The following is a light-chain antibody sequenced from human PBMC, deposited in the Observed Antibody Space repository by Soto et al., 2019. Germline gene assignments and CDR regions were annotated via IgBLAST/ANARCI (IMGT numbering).Light chain of an antibody. CDR1: QSISKW. J-gene: IGKJ2*01. CDR2: DAS. CDR3: HQYVSYPYT. V-gene: IGKV1-5*01. Sequence: DILMTQSPSILSASVGDTVTITCRASQSISKWVAWYQQRAGKAPTALIFDASNSEKGVPSRFSGSGSGTEFTLIISGLQPEDFATYYCHQYVSYPYTFGQGTKLEI.